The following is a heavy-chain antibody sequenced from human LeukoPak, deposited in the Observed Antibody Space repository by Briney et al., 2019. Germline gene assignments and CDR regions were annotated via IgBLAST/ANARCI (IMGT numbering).Heavy chain of an antibody. J-gene: IGHJ6*02. Sequence: ASVKVSCKASGYTFTSYYMHWVRQAPGQGLEWMGIINPSGGSTSYAQKFQGRVTKTRDTSTSTVYMELSSLRSEDTAVYYCARDVSSGDLYYGMDVWGQGTTVTVSS. CDR2: INPSGGST. CDR1: GYTFTSYY. CDR3: ARDVSSGDLYYGMDV. V-gene: IGHV1-46*01. D-gene: IGHD1-26*01.